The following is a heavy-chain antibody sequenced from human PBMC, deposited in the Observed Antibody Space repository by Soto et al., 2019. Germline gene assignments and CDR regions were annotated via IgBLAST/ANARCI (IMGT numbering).Heavy chain of an antibody. Sequence: GGSLRLSCAASGFTFSSYGMHWVRQAPGKGLEWVAVISYDGSNKYYADSVKGRFTISRDNSKNTLYLQMNSLRAEDTAVYYCAKDIKLPWFDPWGQGTLVTVSS. J-gene: IGHJ5*02. CDR3: AKDIKLPWFDP. V-gene: IGHV3-30*18. CDR1: GFTFSSYG. CDR2: ISYDGSNK. D-gene: IGHD3-10*01.